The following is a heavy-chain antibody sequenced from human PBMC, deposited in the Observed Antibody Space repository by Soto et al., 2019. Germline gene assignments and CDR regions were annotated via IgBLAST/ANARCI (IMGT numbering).Heavy chain of an antibody. CDR2: IIPIFGTA. J-gene: IGHJ6*02. CDR3: ARTYERPAAMGYYYYGMAV. D-gene: IGHD2-2*01. CDR1: GGTFSSYA. V-gene: IGHV1-69*12. Sequence: QVQLVQSGAEVKKPGSSVKVSCKASGGTFSSYAISWVRHAPGQGLEWMGGIIPIFGTANYAQKFQGRVTITADESTSTAYMELSSLRSEDTAVYYCARTYERPAAMGYYYYGMAVCGHGTTVTVSS.